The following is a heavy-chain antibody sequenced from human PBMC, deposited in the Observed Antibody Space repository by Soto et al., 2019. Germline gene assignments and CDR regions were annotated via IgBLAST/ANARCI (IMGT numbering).Heavy chain of an antibody. CDR2: IYYSGGT. J-gene: IGHJ6*02. CDR3: ARLRRDGYNFIRNYYYYGMDV. Sequence: KPSETLSLTCTDAGGSISSYYWSWIRQPPGNGLEWIGYIYYSGGTNYNPSLKSRVTISVDTSKNQFSLKLSSVTAADTAVYYCARLRRDGYNFIRNYYYYGMDVWGQGTTVTVSS. V-gene: IGHV4-59*01. D-gene: IGHD1-1*01. CDR1: GGSISSYY.